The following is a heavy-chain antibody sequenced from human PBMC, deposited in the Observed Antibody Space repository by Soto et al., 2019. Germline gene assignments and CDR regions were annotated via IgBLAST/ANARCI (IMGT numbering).Heavy chain of an antibody. CDR1: GFTFSSYG. V-gene: IGHV3-33*01. Sequence: QVQLVESGGGVVQPGRSLRLSCAASGFTFSSYGMHWVRQAPGKGLEWVAVIWYDGSNKYYADSVKGRFTISRDNSKNTLYLQMNSLRAEDTAVYYCARGDVAGPFDYWGQGTLVTVSS. CDR2: IWYDGSNK. D-gene: IGHD6-13*01. J-gene: IGHJ4*02. CDR3: ARGDVAGPFDY.